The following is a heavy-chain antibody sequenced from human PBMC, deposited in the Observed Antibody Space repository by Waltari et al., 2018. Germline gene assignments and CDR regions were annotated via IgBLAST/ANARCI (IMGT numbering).Heavy chain of an antibody. V-gene: IGHV1-8*01. CDR3: ARVKGNSGYDPFQH. Sequence: QVQLVQSGAEVKKPGASVRVSCKASGYTLIKHDINWLRQAPGQGLEWRGWMNPDRGSTGYSQKFQGRVTMTRNTSVSTAYLGLSSLKSEDTAVYFCARVKGNSGYDPFQHWGQGTPVTVSS. CDR1: GYTLIKHD. CDR2: MNPDRGST. J-gene: IGHJ4*02. D-gene: IGHD5-12*01.